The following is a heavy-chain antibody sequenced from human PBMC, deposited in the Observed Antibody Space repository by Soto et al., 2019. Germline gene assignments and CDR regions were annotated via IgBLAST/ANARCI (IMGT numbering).Heavy chain of an antibody. Sequence: LGESLKISCKGSGYRFTSYWIGWVRQMPGKGLEWMGIIYPGDSDTRYSPSFQGQVTISADKSISTAYLQWSSLKASDTAMYYCARHMLGVGYLPSPFDYWGQGTLVTVSS. V-gene: IGHV5-51*01. J-gene: IGHJ4*02. CDR2: IYPGDSDT. CDR1: GYRFTSYW. D-gene: IGHD6-25*01. CDR3: ARHMLGVGYLPSPFDY.